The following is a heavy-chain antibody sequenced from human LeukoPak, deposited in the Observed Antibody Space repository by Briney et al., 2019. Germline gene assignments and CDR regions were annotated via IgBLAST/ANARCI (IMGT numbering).Heavy chain of an antibody. CDR2: ITHSGST. CDR3: ARRGAGRAYYYMDV. J-gene: IGHJ6*03. Sequence: SETLSLTCAVYGGSFSNYYWSWIRQSPGKGLEWIGEITHSGSTNYNPSLKSRVTISVDTSKNQFSLKLSSVTAADTAVYYCARRGAGRAYYYMDVWGKRTTVTISS. D-gene: IGHD3-10*01. V-gene: IGHV4-34*01. CDR1: GGSFSNYY.